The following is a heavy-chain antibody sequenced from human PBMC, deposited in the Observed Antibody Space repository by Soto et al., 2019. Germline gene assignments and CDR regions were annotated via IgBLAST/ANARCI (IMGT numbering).Heavy chain of an antibody. CDR1: GFTFSSYA. J-gene: IGHJ4*02. V-gene: IGHV3-30-3*01. CDR2: ISYDGSNK. Sequence: PGGSLRLSCAASGFTFSSYAMHWVRQAPGKGLEWVAVISYDGSNKYYADSVKGRFTISRDNSKNTLYLQMNSLRAEDTAVYYCASYYYDSSGYQDWGQGTLVTVSS. CDR3: ASYYYDSSGYQD. D-gene: IGHD3-22*01.